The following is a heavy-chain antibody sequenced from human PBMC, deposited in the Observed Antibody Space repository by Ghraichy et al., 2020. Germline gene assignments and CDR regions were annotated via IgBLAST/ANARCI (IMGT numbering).Heavy chain of an antibody. CDR3: AKSSHYYYYYMDV. V-gene: IGHV4-34*01. Sequence: SETLSFTCAVYGGSFSGYYWSWIRQPPGKGLEWIGEINHSGSTNYNPSLKSRVTISVDTSKNQFSLKLSSVTAADTAVYYCAKSSHYYYYYMDVWGKGTTVTVSS. J-gene: IGHJ6*03. CDR2: INHSGST. CDR1: GGSFSGYY.